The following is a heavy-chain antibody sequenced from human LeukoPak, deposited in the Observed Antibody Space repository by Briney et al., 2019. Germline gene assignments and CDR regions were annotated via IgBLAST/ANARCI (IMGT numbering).Heavy chain of an antibody. J-gene: IGHJ3*02. CDR3: ARGTRPEDALDI. D-gene: IGHD3-10*01. CDR1: GGSISSYY. CDR2: IYYSGST. Sequence: PSETLSLTCTVSGGSISSYYWSWIRQPPGKGLEWIGYIYYSGSTNYNPSLKSRVTISVDTSKNQFSLKLSSVTAADTAVYYCARGTRPEDALDIWGLGTMVTVSS. V-gene: IGHV4-59*01.